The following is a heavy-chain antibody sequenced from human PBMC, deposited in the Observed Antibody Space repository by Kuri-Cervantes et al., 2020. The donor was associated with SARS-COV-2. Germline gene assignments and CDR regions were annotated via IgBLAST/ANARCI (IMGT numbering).Heavy chain of an antibody. CDR2: ISGSGGST. V-gene: IGHV3-23*01. D-gene: IGHD1-14*01. Sequence: GESLKISCAASGFTFSSYWMSWVRQAPGKGLEWVSAISGSGGSTYYADSVKGRFTISRDNSKNTLYLQMNSLRAEDTAVYYCARSGVSAATGYYYYYMDVWGEGTTVTVSS. J-gene: IGHJ6*03. CDR3: ARSGVSAATGYYYYYMDV. CDR1: GFTFSSYW.